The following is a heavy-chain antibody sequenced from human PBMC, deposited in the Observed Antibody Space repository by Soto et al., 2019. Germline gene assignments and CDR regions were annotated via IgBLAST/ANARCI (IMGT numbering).Heavy chain of an antibody. CDR2: IYYSGST. CDR3: ARYSSGWGSFLDY. V-gene: IGHV4-59*08. Sequence: SETLSLTCTVSGGSISSYYWSWIRQPPGKGLEWIGYIYYSGSTNYNPSLKSRVTISVDTSKNQFSLKLSSVTAADTAVYYCARYSSGWGSFLDYWGQGTLVTVSS. J-gene: IGHJ4*02. D-gene: IGHD6-19*01. CDR1: GGSISSYY.